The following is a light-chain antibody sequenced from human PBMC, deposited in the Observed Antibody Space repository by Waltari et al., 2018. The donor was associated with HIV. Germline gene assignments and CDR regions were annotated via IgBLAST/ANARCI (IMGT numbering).Light chain of an antibody. Sequence: QSALTQPASVSGSPGQSITISCTGTSSDVGGYNYVSWYQQHPGKAPKLMIYDVSNQPTGVSNRFSGSKSGSSASLTISGLQAEDEADYYCSSYTGSSTLGIFGTGTKVTVL. J-gene: IGLJ1*01. CDR3: SSYTGSSTLGI. CDR2: DVS. CDR1: SSDVGGYNY. V-gene: IGLV2-14*03.